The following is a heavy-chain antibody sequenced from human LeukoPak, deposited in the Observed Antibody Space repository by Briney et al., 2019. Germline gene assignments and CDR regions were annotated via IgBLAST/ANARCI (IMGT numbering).Heavy chain of an antibody. CDR3: ILERRPPYYYGMDV. CDR1: GFTFSSYS. CDR2: ISSSSSYI. J-gene: IGHJ6*02. Sequence: GGSLRLSCAASGFTFSSYSMNWVRQAPGKGLEWVSSISSSSSYIYYADSVKGRFTISRDNAKNSLYLQMNSLRAEDTAVYYRILERRPPYYYGMDVWGQGTTVTVSS. V-gene: IGHV3-21*01. D-gene: IGHD1-1*01.